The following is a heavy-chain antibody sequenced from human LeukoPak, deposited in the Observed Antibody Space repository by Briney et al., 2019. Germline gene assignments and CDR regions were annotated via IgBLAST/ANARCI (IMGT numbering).Heavy chain of an antibody. Sequence: SETLSLTCAAYGGSFSGYYWSWIRQPPGKGLEWIGEINHSGSTNYNPSLKSRVTISVDTSKNQFSLKLSSVTAADTAVYYCARGGVRYFDWLLSGYYFDYWGQGTLVTVSS. D-gene: IGHD3-9*01. V-gene: IGHV4-34*01. CDR2: INHSGST. J-gene: IGHJ4*02. CDR3: ARGGVRYFDWLLSGYYFDY. CDR1: GGSFSGYY.